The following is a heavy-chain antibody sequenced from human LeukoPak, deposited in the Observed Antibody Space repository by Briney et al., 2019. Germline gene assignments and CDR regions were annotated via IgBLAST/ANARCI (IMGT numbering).Heavy chain of an antibody. CDR1: GFTFSDYA. Sequence: PGGSLRLPCTASGFTFSDYAMSWVRQAPGKGLEWVSDISGFSGNTYYADSVKGRFTISRDNSKSTLYLQMNSLRAEDTATYYCAKDSGFSVSYFSNWGQGILVTVSS. J-gene: IGHJ4*02. CDR2: ISGFSGNT. D-gene: IGHD1-26*01. CDR3: AKDSGFSVSYFSN. V-gene: IGHV3-23*01.